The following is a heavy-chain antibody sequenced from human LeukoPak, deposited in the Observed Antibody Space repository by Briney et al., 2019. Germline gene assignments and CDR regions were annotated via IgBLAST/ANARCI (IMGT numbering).Heavy chain of an antibody. D-gene: IGHD3-22*01. CDR2: IYCSGST. V-gene: IGHV4-39*07. J-gene: IGHJ4*02. CDR1: GGSISSSSYY. CDR3: ARGGPDYYDSSGYYYLGGVFDY. Sequence: PSGTLSLTCTVSGGSISSSSYYWGWLGQPPGKGLEWIVSIYCSGSTYDDPSLKSRATISVDTSKNQFSLKLSSVTAADPAVYYCARGGPDYYDSSGYYYLGGVFDYWGQGTLVTVSS.